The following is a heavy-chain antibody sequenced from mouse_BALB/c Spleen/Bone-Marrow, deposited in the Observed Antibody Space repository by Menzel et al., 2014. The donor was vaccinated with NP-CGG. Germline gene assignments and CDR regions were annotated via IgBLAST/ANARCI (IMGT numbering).Heavy chain of an antibody. V-gene: IGHV1S81*02. J-gene: IGHJ3*01. D-gene: IGHD2-12*01. CDR3: ASYRGAY. Sequence: LVESGAELVKPGASVKLSCKASGYTFTSYWMHWVKQRPGQGLEWIGEINPSNGRTNYNEKFKIKATLSVDKSSSXXYMQLSSLTSEDSAVYYCASYRGAYWGQGTLVTVSA. CDR2: INPSNGRT. CDR1: GYTFTSYW.